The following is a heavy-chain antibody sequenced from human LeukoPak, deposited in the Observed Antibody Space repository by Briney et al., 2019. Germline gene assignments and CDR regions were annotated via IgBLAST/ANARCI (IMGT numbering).Heavy chain of an antibody. CDR1: GFSFTYYG. D-gene: IGHD6-13*01. V-gene: IGHV3-30*03. J-gene: IGHJ4*02. CDR2: ISYDGSNE. CDR3: ARGHSSSWSFFDY. Sequence: GGSLRLSCAASGFSFTYYGMHWVRQAPGKVLEWVAVISYDGSNEHYAGSVKGRFTISRDNSKNTLYLQMNSLRADDTAVYYCARGHSSSWSFFDYWGQGTLVTVSS.